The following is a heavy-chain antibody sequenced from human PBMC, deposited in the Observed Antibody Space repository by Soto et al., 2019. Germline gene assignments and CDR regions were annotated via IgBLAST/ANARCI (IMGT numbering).Heavy chain of an antibody. CDR1: GFTFSGSA. V-gene: IGHV3-73*01. D-gene: IGHD1-7*01. CDR3: TRDPLLTGTTYDFDY. CDR2: IRSKANSYAT. Sequence: HPGGSLRLSCAASGFTFSGSAMHWVRQASGKGLEWVGRIRSKANSYATAYAASVKGRFTISRDDSKNTAYLQMNSLKTEDTAVYYCTRDPLLTGTTYDFDYWGQGTLVTVSS. J-gene: IGHJ4*02.